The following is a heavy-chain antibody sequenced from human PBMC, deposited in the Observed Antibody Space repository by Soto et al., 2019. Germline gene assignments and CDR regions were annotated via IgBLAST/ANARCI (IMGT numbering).Heavy chain of an antibody. J-gene: IGHJ3*02. CDR3: AREAFWSGYYTGVRLAFDI. CDR2: IKQDGSEK. Sequence: GGSLRLSCAASEFTFSSYWMSWVRQAPGKGLEWVANIKQDGSEKYFVDSVKGRFTISRDNAKNSLYLQMNSLRAEDMAVYYCAREAFWSGYYTGVRLAFDIWGQGTMVTVSS. D-gene: IGHD3-3*01. CDR1: EFTFSSYW. V-gene: IGHV3-7*01.